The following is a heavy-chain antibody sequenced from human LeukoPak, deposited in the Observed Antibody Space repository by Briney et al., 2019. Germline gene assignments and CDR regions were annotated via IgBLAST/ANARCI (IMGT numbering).Heavy chain of an antibody. CDR1: GYTFSGYY. CDR2: INPSGSST. V-gene: IGHV1-46*01. CDR3: ARGTDNWFDP. Sequence: ASVKVSCKTSGYTFSGYYLHWVRQAPGEGLEWMGIINPSGSSTNYAQKFQGRVTMTRDTSTSTVYMQLSSLRSEDTAVYYCARGTDNWFDPWGQGTLVTVSS. J-gene: IGHJ5*02.